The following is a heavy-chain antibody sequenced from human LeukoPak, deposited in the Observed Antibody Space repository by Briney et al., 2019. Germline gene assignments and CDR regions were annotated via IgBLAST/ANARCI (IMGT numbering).Heavy chain of an antibody. CDR3: ARGYSSGHFDY. Sequence: SGPALVKPTQTLTLTCTFSGFSLSTSGMRVSRIRQPPGKALEWLARIDWDDDKFYSTSLKTRLTISKDTSKNQVVLTMTNMDPVDTATYYCARGYSSGHFDYWGQGTLVTVSS. D-gene: IGHD6-19*01. J-gene: IGHJ4*02. CDR1: GFSLSTSGMR. CDR2: IDWDDDK. V-gene: IGHV2-70*04.